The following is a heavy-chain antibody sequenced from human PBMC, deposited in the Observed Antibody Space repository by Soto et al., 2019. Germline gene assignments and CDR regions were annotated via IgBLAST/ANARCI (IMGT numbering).Heavy chain of an antibody. V-gene: IGHV3-33*01. CDR3: PTARCTYQLQCLDYYSYGRDV. CDR1: GFTFSSYG. Sequence: QVQLVESGGGVVQPGRSLRLSCAASGFTFSSYGMHWVRQAPGKGLEWVAVIWYDGSNKYYADSVKGRFTISRDNSKNTLNLQRNSLKAADTAVYYCPTARCTYQLQCLDYYSYGRDVRGQGTTVTVSS. J-gene: IGHJ6*02. D-gene: IGHD2-2*01. CDR2: IWYDGSNK.